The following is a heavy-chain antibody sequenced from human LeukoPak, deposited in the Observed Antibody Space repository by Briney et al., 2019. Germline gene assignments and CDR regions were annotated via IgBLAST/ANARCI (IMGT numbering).Heavy chain of an antibody. Sequence: GGTLRLSCAASGFTFSSHGMNWVRQAPGKGLEWVSGISPNGVITYYADSVKGRFTISRDNSKNTLYLQMNSLRAEDTAVYYCARGIPTRGIAAAGTGDYFDYWGQGTLVTVSS. V-gene: IGHV3-23*01. CDR3: ARGIPTRGIAAAGTGDYFDY. CDR2: ISPNGVIT. J-gene: IGHJ4*02. D-gene: IGHD6-13*01. CDR1: GFTFSSHG.